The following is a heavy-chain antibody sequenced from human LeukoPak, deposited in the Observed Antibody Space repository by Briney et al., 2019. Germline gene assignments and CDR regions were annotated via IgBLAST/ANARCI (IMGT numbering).Heavy chain of an antibody. CDR2: INRNGDRT. V-gene: IGHV3-20*04. CDR3: ARGRCDGDCWEGYFDY. D-gene: IGHD2-21*01. CDR1: GFSLDVYG. J-gene: IGHJ4*02. Sequence: GGSLRLSCAASGFSLDVYGMSWVRQAPGKGLEWVSDINRNGDRTAYADSVKGRFTISRDNAKNSLYLQINSLRVEDTAFYYCARGRCDGDCWEGYFDYWGQGTLVTVSS.